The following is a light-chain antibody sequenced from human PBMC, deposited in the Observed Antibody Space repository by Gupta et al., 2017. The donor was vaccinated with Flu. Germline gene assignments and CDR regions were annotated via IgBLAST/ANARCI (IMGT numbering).Light chain of an antibody. CDR2: QDN. Sequence: SYEVPQPPSVSVSPGQTASITCSGDKLGDKYSCWYQQKPGQSPVLVIYQDNKRPSGIPERFSGSNSGNTATLTISGTQARDEADYYCQAWDSTTWVFGGGTKLTVL. J-gene: IGLJ3*02. CDR3: QAWDSTTWV. V-gene: IGLV3-1*01. CDR1: KLGDKY.